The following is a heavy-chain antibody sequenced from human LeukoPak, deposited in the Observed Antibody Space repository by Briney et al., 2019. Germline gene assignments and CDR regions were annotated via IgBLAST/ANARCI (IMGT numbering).Heavy chain of an antibody. CDR1: GFTFDDYG. V-gene: IGHV3-20*01. D-gene: IGHD3-10*01. Sequence: GGSLRLSCAASGFTFDDYGMSWVRQVPGKGLEWVSGINWNGGSTGYADSVKGRFTISRDNAKNSLYLQMNSLRAEDTALYHCARDGWGSQQTYYFDYWGQGTLVTVSS. J-gene: IGHJ4*02. CDR2: INWNGGST. CDR3: ARDGWGSQQTYYFDY.